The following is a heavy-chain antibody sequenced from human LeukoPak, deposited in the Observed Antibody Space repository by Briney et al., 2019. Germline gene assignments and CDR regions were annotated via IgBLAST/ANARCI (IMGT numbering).Heavy chain of an antibody. D-gene: IGHD1-26*01. CDR3: AKEGEEGFDY. V-gene: IGHV3-30*18. CDR1: GFTFSSYG. CDR2: ISYDGSNK. Sequence: GGSLRVSCAASGFTFSSYGMHWVRQAPGKGLEWVAVISYDGSNKYYADSVKGRFTISRDNSKNTLYLQMNSLRAEDTAVYYCAKEGEEGFDYWGQGTLVTVSS. J-gene: IGHJ4*02.